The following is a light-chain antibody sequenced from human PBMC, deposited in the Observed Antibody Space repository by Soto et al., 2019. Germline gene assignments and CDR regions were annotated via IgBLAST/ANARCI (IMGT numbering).Light chain of an antibody. Sequence: QSALTQAASVSGSPGQSITISCTGTSSDVGSDNLVSWYQQHPGKAPKLMIYEVSKRPSGLSNRFSGSKSGNTASLTISGLQAEDEDDYYCCSYAGSRTPLIFGTGTKLTVL. V-gene: IGLV2-23*02. CDR3: CSYAGSRTPLI. CDR2: EVS. J-gene: IGLJ1*01. CDR1: SSDVGSDNL.